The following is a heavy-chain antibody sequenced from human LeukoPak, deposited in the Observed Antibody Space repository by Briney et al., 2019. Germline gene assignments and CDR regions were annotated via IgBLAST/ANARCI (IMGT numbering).Heavy chain of an antibody. CDR1: GFAFSSYA. CDR2: ISGTGDST. J-gene: IGHJ4*01. CDR3: AKAPDY. V-gene: IGHV3-23*01. Sequence: GGSLRLSCAVSGFAFSSYAMSWVRQAPGKGLEWVSAISGTGDSTYSADSVKGRFTISRDNSKNTLYLQMNSLRVEDTAVYYCAKAPDYWGHGTLVTVSS.